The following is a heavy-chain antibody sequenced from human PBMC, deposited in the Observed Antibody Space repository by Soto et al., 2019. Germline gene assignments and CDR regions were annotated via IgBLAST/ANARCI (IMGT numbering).Heavy chain of an antibody. CDR3: AKSHDSWSLRSDY. CDR1: GFTFSSCA. D-gene: IGHD3-10*01. V-gene: IGHV3-23*01. J-gene: IGHJ4*02. Sequence: TGGSLRLSCAASGFTFSSCAMNWARQAPGKGLEWVSGISGSGGSTYYSDSVKGRFTISRDNSKNTLYLQMNSLRAEDTAVYYCAKSHDSWSLRSDYWGQGTLVTVSS. CDR2: ISGSGGST.